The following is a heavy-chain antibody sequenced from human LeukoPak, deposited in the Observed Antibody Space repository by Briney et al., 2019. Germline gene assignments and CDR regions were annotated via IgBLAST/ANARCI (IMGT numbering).Heavy chain of an antibody. CDR3: ARAGQWLVNYYYYYYMDV. Sequence: ASVKVSCKASGYTFTGYYMHWVRQAPGQGLEWMGWINPNSGGTNYAQKFQGRVTMTRDTSISTAYMELSRLGSDDTAVYYYARAGQWLVNYYYYYYMDVWGKGTTVTVSS. CDR1: GYTFTGYY. V-gene: IGHV1-2*02. CDR2: INPNSGGT. D-gene: IGHD6-19*01. J-gene: IGHJ6*03.